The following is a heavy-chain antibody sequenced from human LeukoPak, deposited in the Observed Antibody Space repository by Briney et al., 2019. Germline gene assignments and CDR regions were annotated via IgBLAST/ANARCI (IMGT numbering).Heavy chain of an antibody. Sequence: SETLSLTCAVSGGSISSSNWWSWVRQPPGKGLEWIGEIYHSGSTNYNPSLKSRVTISVDKSKNQFSPKLSSVTAADTAVYYCARATCGGDCYSYYYYYGMDVWGQGTTVTVSS. J-gene: IGHJ6*02. CDR3: ARATCGGDCYSYYYYYGMDV. CDR1: GGSISSSNW. V-gene: IGHV4-4*02. CDR2: IYHSGST. D-gene: IGHD2-21*02.